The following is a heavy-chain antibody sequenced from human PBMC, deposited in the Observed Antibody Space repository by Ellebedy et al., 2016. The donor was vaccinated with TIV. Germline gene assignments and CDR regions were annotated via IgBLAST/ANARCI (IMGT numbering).Heavy chain of an antibody. Sequence: PGGSLRLSCAASGFTFSSYAMSWVRQAPGKGLEWVSTISGSGGRTYYADSVKGHFTISRDNSKNTLYLQMNSLRAEDTAVYYCAKDLLYDYVWGSDRDAFDIWGQGTMVTVSS. J-gene: IGHJ3*02. CDR1: GFTFSSYA. D-gene: IGHD3-16*02. V-gene: IGHV3-23*01. CDR3: AKDLLYDYVWGSDRDAFDI. CDR2: ISGSGGRT.